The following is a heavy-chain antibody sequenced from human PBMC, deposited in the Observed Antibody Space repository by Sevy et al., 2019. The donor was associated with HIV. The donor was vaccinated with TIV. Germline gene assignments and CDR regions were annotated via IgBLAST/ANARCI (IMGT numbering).Heavy chain of an antibody. CDR2: ISGSGGST. Sequence: GGSLRLSCAASGFTFSSYAMSWVRQAPGKGLEWVSAISGSGGSTYYADSVKGRFTISRDNSKNTLYLQMNSLRAEDTAVYYGAKDHGGRFLEWLRPGSGGFLVNWFDPWGQGTLVTVSS. CDR1: GFTFSSYA. D-gene: IGHD3-3*01. J-gene: IGHJ5*02. CDR3: AKDHGGRFLEWLRPGSGGFLVNWFDP. V-gene: IGHV3-23*01.